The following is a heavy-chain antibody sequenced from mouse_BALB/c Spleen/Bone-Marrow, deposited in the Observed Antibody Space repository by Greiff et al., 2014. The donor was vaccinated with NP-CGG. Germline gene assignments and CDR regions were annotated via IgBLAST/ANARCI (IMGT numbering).Heavy chain of an antibody. V-gene: IGHV1-4*01. J-gene: IGHJ3*01. CDR1: GYTFTYYT. D-gene: IGHD2-2*01. CDR3: AREVYGSWFAY. Sequence: ESGAELARPGASVKMSCKASGYTFTYYTMYWVKQRPGQGLEWIGYINPNSDYTNYNQKFKDKATLTADKSSSTAYMQLSSLTSEDSAVYYCAREVYGSWFAYWGQGTLVTVSA. CDR2: INPNSDYT.